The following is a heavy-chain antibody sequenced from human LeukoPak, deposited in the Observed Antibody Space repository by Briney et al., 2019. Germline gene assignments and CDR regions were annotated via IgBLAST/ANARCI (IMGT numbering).Heavy chain of an antibody. J-gene: IGHJ5*02. CDR3: ARGAYGSGSYGDNWFDP. CDR2: ISYDGSNK. D-gene: IGHD3-10*01. Sequence: GGSLRLSCAASGFTFSSYGMHWVRQAPGKGLEWVAVISYDGSNKYYADSVKGRFTISRDNSKNTLYLQMNSLRAEDTAVYYCARGAYGSGSYGDNWFDPWGQGALVTVSS. V-gene: IGHV3-30*03. CDR1: GFTFSSYG.